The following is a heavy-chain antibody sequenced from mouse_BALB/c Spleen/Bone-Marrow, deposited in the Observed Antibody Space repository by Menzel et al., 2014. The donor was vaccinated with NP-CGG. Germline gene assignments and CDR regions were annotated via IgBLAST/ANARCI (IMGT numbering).Heavy chain of an antibody. J-gene: IGHJ4*01. V-gene: IGHV1-14*01. D-gene: IGHD2-4*01. CDR2: INPYNDGT. Sequence: VQLQQSGPELVKPGASVKLSCKASGYSFTSFILHWVKMGPGQGLEWIGYINPYNDGTKYNEKFKGKAILTSDKSSSSANMELSSLTSEDSAVYYCARAMIYYYAMDYWGQGTSVTVSS. CDR1: GYSFTSFI. CDR3: ARAMIYYYAMDY.